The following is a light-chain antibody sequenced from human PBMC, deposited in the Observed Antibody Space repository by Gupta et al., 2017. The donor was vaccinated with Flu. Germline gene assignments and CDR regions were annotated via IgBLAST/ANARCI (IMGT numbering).Light chain of an antibody. J-gene: IGLJ3*02. Sequence: QSVLTQPPSASGTPGQRVTVSCSGSNSNIAINYVYWYQQLPGTAPKLLIHRNYQRPSGVPDRFSGSKSGPSASLAISGLRSEDEADYYCAAWDDSLSAWVFGGGTKLTVL. CDR3: AAWDDSLSAWV. CDR1: NSNIAINY. CDR2: RNY. V-gene: IGLV1-47*01.